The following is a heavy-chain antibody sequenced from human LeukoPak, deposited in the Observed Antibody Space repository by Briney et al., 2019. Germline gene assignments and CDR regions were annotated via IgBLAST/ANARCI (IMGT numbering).Heavy chain of an antibody. CDR1: GGTFSSYA. CDR3: ARESTITIFGVVIVYFDY. Sequence: SVKVSCKASGGTFSSYAISLVRQAPGQGREWMGGIIPIFGTANYAQKFQGRVTITADESTSTAYMELSSLRSEDTAVYYCARESTITIFGVVIVYFDYWGQGTLVTVSS. J-gene: IGHJ4*02. D-gene: IGHD3-3*01. V-gene: IGHV1-69*13. CDR2: IIPIFGTA.